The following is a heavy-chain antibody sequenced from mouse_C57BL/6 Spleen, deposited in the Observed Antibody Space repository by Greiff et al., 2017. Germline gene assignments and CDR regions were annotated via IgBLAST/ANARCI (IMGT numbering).Heavy chain of an antibody. D-gene: IGHD1-1*01. CDR3: ARGGNYGSSYFDY. J-gene: IGHJ2*01. CDR2: INYDGSST. Sequence: EVMLVESEGGLVQPGSSMKLSCTASGFTFSDYYMAWVRQVPEKGLEWVANINYDGSSTYYLDSLKSRFIISRDNAKNILYLQMSSLKSEDTATYYCARGGNYGSSYFDYWGQGTTLTVSS. CDR1: GFTFSDYY. V-gene: IGHV5-16*01.